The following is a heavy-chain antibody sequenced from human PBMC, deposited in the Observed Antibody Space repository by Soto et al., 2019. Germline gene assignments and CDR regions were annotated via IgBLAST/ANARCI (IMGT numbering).Heavy chain of an antibody. J-gene: IGHJ4*02. D-gene: IGHD3-22*01. Sequence: GESVTISCKGSGYSFTSYWIVWVLQMPGKGLEWMGIIYPGDSDTRYSPSFQGQVTISADKSISTAYLQWSSLKASDTAMYYCPRHVFDSSGYYYVDYWGQGTMVTVSS. V-gene: IGHV5-51*01. CDR2: IYPGDSDT. CDR1: GYSFTSYW. CDR3: PRHVFDSSGYYYVDY.